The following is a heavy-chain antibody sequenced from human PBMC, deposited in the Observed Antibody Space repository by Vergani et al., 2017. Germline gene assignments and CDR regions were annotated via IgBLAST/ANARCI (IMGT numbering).Heavy chain of an antibody. V-gene: IGHV4-30-2*01. CDR1: GGSISSGGYS. CDR3: ARKRXCSSTSCLGDYMDV. J-gene: IGHJ6*03. CDR2: IYHSGST. D-gene: IGHD2-2*01. Sequence: QLQLQESGSGLVKPSQTLSLTCAVSGGSISSGGYSWSWIRQPPGKGLEWIGYIYHSGSTYYNPSLKSRVTISVDRSKNQFSLKLSSVTAADTAVYYCARKRXCSSTSCLGDYMDVWGKGTTVTVSS.